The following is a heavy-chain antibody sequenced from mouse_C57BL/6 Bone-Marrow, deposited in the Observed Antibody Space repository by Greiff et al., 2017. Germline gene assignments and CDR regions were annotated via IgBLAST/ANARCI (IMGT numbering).Heavy chain of an antibody. J-gene: IGHJ2*01. CDR2: INPSNGGT. D-gene: IGHD2-4*01. Sequence: QVQLQQPGTELVKPGASVKLSCKASGYTFTSYWMHWVKQRPGQGLEWIGNINPSNGGTNYNEKFKSKATLTVDKSSSTAYMQLSSLTSEDSAVYYWARWAPYDYDRRAYFDYWGQGTTLTVSS. CDR1: GYTFTSYW. CDR3: ARWAPYDYDRRAYFDY. V-gene: IGHV1-53*01.